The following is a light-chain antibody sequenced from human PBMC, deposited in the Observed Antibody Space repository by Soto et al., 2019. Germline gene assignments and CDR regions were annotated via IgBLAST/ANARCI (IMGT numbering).Light chain of an antibody. J-gene: IGKJ4*01. Sequence: IVLTQSPGTLSLSPGERATPSCRASQIVTSNYLAWYRQKPGQAPTLLIYGASRRATGIPDRFSGSGSGTDFTLTSSRLEPEDFAVFYCQQYGDSPLTFGGGTKVDIK. CDR3: QQYGDSPLT. CDR2: GAS. CDR1: QIVTSNY. V-gene: IGKV3-20*01.